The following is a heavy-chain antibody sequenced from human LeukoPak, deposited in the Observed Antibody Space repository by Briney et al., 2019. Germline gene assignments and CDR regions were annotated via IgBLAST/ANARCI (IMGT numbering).Heavy chain of an antibody. CDR1: GDNFSSYV. D-gene: IGHD5-12*01. Sequence: GASVKVSCKASGDNFSSYVITWVRQAPGQGLEWMGRIIPTLDVANFAQKFQDRVTITADKSTSTAYMELSSLRSEDTAVYYCARHAVDIVATAFDYWGQGTLVTVSS. J-gene: IGHJ4*02. CDR3: ARHAVDIVATAFDY. CDR2: IIPTLDVA. V-gene: IGHV1-69*04.